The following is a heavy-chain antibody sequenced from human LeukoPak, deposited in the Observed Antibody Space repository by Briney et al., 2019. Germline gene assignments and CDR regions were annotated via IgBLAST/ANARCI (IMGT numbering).Heavy chain of an antibody. J-gene: IGHJ6*03. CDR1: GYTFTGYY. V-gene: IGHV1-2*02. Sequence: ASVKVSCKASGYTFTGYYMHWVRQAPGQGLEWMGWIHPNSGGTNYAQKFQGRVTMTRDTSISTAYMELSRLRSDDTAVYYCARGHCSSTSCPLYYYYYYMDVWGKGTTVTISS. D-gene: IGHD2-2*01. CDR2: IHPNSGGT. CDR3: ARGHCSSTSCPLYYYYYYMDV.